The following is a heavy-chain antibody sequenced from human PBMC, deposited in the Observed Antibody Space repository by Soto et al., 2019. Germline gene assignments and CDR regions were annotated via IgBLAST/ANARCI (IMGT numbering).Heavy chain of an antibody. Sequence: SETLSLTCTVSGGSISSGGYYWILIRQDPGKGLEWIGYIYYSGSTYYNPSLKSRVTISVDTSKNQFSLKLSSVTAADTAVYYCARGSGLLWFGELNPYGMDVWGQGTTVTVSS. J-gene: IGHJ6*02. D-gene: IGHD3-10*01. V-gene: IGHV4-31*03. CDR3: ARGSGLLWFGELNPYGMDV. CDR1: GGSISSGGYY. CDR2: IYYSGST.